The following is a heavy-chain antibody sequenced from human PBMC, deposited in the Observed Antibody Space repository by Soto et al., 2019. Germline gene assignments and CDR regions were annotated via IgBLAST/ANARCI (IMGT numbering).Heavy chain of an antibody. CDR1: GYTFTSYG. D-gene: IGHD1-1*01. J-gene: IGHJ5*02. CDR2: ISAYDGST. Sequence: QVQQVQYGAEVKRPGASAKVSCKASGYTFTSYGFSWVRQAPGQGLEWMGWISAYDGSTNYAHKFQGRVTMTTDTSTSTAYMELNSLRSDDTAVYYCARHNSQWPNWFDPWGQGTLVTVSS. CDR3: ARHNSQWPNWFDP. V-gene: IGHV1-18*01.